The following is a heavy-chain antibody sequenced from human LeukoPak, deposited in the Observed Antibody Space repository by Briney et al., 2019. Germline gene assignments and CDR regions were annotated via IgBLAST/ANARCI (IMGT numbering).Heavy chain of an antibody. D-gene: IGHD6-6*01. J-gene: IGHJ4*02. CDR1: GFTFSSYA. CDR3: AKAGYRGSSVNYFDY. V-gene: IGHV3-23*01. CDR2: ISGSGGNT. Sequence: GGSLRLSCAPSGFTFSSYAMSWVRQAPGMGLEWLSAISGSGGNTYYADSVKGRFTISRDNSQNTLSLQMNSLRAEDTAVYFCAKAGYRGSSVNYFDYWGQGALVTVSS.